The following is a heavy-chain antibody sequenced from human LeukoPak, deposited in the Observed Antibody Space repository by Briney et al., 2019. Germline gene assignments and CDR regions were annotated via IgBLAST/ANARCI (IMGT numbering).Heavy chain of an antibody. Sequence: GGSLRLSCAASGFTFSSYGMHWVRQAPGKGLEWVAFIRYDGSNKYYADSVKGRFTISRDNSKSTLYLQMNSLRAEDTAVYYCAKKVGQLLYYYYYMDVWGKGTTVTVSS. CDR1: GFTFSSYG. V-gene: IGHV3-30*02. CDR3: AKKVGQLLYYYYYMDV. J-gene: IGHJ6*03. CDR2: IRYDGSNK. D-gene: IGHD2-2*01.